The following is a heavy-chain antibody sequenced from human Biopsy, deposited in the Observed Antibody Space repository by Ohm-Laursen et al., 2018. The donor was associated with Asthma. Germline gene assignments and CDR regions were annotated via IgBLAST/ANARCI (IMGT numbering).Heavy chain of an antibody. CDR1: GYTFNSAG. CDR2: ISVDNGNT. D-gene: IGHD3-10*01. J-gene: IGHJ6*02. Sequence: ASEKVSCKTSGYTFNSAGIAWVRQAPGQGLEWMGWISVDNGNTKVAQKLQDRVTMITDTSTSTAYMELRSMRSDDTAVYFCARAVDYSHYYGIDVWGQGTTVTVS. CDR3: ARAVDYSHYYGIDV. V-gene: IGHV1-18*01.